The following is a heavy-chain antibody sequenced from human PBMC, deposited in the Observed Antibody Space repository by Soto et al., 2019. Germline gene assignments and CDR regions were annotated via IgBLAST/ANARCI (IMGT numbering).Heavy chain of an antibody. V-gene: IGHV4-59*02. CDR3: ARTNWNANWFDP. J-gene: IGHJ5*02. D-gene: IGHD1-20*01. CDR1: GGSVSSYY. Sequence: QVQLQESGPGLVKPSETLSLTCTVSGGSVSSYYWNWIRQPPGKGLEWIGYVYYSGSATYNPSLKCRVTISVDTAKDQFSLKLRSVTAADTAVYYCARTNWNANWFDPWGQGTLVTVSS. CDR2: VYYSGSA.